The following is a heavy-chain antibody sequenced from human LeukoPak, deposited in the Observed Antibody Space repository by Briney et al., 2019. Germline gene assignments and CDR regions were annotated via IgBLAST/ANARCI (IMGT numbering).Heavy chain of an antibody. D-gene: IGHD5-24*01. CDR1: GFSFSSYG. J-gene: IGHJ4*02. CDR3: AKGRWLQLYYFDY. CDR2: ISGSGGTT. Sequence: GGSLRLSCAASGFSFSSYGLSWVRQAPGKGLEWVSTISGSGGTTYYADSVKGRFTISRDNSKSTLYLHVNSLTAEDTAVYYCAKGRWLQLYYFDYWGQGTLVTVSS. V-gene: IGHV3-23*01.